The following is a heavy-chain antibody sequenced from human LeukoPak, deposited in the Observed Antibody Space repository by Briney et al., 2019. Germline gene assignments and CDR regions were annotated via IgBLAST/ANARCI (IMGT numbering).Heavy chain of an antibody. J-gene: IGHJ3*02. CDR2: LDPEDGDT. D-gene: IGHD2-21*02. V-gene: IGHV1-24*01. Sequence: ASVKVSCKVSGSTLTELPIYWVRQAPGRGLEWVGGLDPEDGDTMYTETVQGRVTMTEDTSTETAYMELSSLRSEDTAVYYCATAEATDDAFDIWGQGTMVTVS. CDR1: GSTLTELP. CDR3: ATAEATDDAFDI.